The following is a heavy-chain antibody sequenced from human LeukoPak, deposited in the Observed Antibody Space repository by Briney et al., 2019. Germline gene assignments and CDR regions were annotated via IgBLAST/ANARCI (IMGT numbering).Heavy chain of an antibody. D-gene: IGHD3-22*01. V-gene: IGHV1-2*02. Sequence: GSVKVSCKASGYTFTGYYMHWVRQAPGQGLEWMGWINPNSGGTNYAQDFHGRVTMTRDTSISTAYMELSRLRSDDTAVYYCARAGDSRNLAWGQGTLVTVPS. CDR3: ARAGDSRNLA. J-gene: IGHJ5*02. CDR1: GYTFTGYY. CDR2: INPNSGGT.